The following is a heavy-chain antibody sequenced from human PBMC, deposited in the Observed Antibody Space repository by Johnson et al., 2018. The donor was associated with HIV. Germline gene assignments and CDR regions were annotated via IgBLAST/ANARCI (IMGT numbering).Heavy chain of an antibody. D-gene: IGHD6-6*01. V-gene: IGHV3-7*05. CDR2: IKQDGSEK. Sequence: VQLVESGGGLVQPGGSLRLSCAASGFTFTNYWMSWVRQAPGKGLEWVANIKQDGSEKYCVDSVKGRFTISRDNAKNSLYLQMNSLRAEDTALYFCARDGRGEQLVDQGDASDIWGQGTMVTVSS. CDR1: GFTFTNYW. CDR3: ARDGRGEQLVDQGDASDI. J-gene: IGHJ3*02.